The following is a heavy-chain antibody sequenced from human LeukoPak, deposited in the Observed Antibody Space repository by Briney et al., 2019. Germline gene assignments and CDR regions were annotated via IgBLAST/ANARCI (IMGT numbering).Heavy chain of an antibody. Sequence: GGSLRLSCAASGFTFSNYWMSWVRQAPGKGLEWLANIKEDGSDKYYVDSVKGRFTISRDYAKNSVYLQMNSLRVEDTGVYLCVRGGGYFDNWGQGTLVTVSS. CDR2: IKEDGSDK. D-gene: IGHD3-16*01. V-gene: IGHV3-7*01. CDR3: VRGGGYFDN. CDR1: GFTFSNYW. J-gene: IGHJ4*02.